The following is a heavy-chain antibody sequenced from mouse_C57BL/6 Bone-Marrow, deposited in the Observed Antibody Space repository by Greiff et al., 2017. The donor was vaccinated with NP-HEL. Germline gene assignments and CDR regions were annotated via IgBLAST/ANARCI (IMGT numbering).Heavy chain of an antibody. CDR3: ARGGIYGNYEGILAY. Sequence: QVQLQQPGAELVMPGASVKLSCKASGYTFTSYWMHWVKQRPGQGLEWIGEIDPSDSYTNYNQKLKGKFTLTVDKSSSTAYMQLSSLTSEDSAVYYCARGGIYGNYEGILAYWGQGTLVTVSA. CDR1: GYTFTSYW. D-gene: IGHD2-1*01. V-gene: IGHV1-69*01. CDR2: IDPSDSYT. J-gene: IGHJ3*01.